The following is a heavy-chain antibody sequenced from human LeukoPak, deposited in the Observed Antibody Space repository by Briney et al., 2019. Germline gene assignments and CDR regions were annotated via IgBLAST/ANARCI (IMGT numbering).Heavy chain of an antibody. CDR3: AAGVASGNTRGYKPDWFDP. CDR2: IYPGDSDT. J-gene: IGHJ5*02. V-gene: IGHV5-51*01. D-gene: IGHD3-10*01. CDR1: GYSFTSYW. Sequence: GESLKISCKGSGYSFTSYWIGWVRQMPGKGLEWMGIIYPGDSDTRYSPSFQGQVTISADKSISTAYLQWSSLKASDTAMYYCAAGVASGNTRGYKPDWFDPWGQGTLVTVSS.